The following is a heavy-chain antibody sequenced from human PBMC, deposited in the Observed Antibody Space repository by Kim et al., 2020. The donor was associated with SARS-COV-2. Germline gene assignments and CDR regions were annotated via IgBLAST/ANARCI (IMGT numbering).Heavy chain of an antibody. CDR1: GFSFSSSG. CDR3: ARDRSPLIFGVVISGGGMDV. CDR2: ISYDGSNK. J-gene: IGHJ6*02. D-gene: IGHD3-3*01. V-gene: IGHV3-30*04. Sequence: GGSLRLSCAASGFSFSSSGMHWVRQAPGKGLEGVAVISYDGSNKYYGDSVKGRFTISRDNSKNTLYLQMNSLRAEDTAVYYCARDRSPLIFGVVISGGGMDVWGQGTTVTVPS.